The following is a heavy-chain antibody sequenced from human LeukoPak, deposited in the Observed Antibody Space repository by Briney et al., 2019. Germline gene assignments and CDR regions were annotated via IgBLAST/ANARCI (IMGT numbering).Heavy chain of an antibody. J-gene: IGHJ4*02. D-gene: IGHD1-26*01. CDR1: GFTFSSYA. CDR2: ISYDGSNK. Sequence: GGSLRLSCAAPGFTFSSYAMHWVRQAPGKGLEWVAVISYDGSNKYYADSVKGRFTISRDNSKNTLSLQMNSLRAEDTAVYYCARRGVWESHDYWGQGTLVTVSS. CDR3: ARRGVWESHDY. V-gene: IGHV3-30*04.